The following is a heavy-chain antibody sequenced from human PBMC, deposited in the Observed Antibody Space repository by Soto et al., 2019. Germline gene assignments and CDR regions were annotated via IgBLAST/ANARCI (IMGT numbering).Heavy chain of an antibody. CDR1: GDSVSSNSAA. Sequence: QVQLQQSGPGLVKPSQTLSLTCAISGDSVSSNSAAWNWIRQSPSRGLEWLGRTYYRSKWYNDYAVEVISRNTINQDTTKNQFSLQLNSVTPDDTAVYDCATDTPAAAGHYYYYGMDVWGQGTTVTVSS. V-gene: IGHV6-1*01. D-gene: IGHD6-13*01. CDR2: TYYRSKWYN. CDR3: ATDTPAAAGHYYYYGMDV. J-gene: IGHJ6*02.